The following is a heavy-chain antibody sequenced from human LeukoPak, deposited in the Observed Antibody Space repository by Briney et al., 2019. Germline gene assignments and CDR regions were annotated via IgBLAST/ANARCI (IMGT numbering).Heavy chain of an antibody. D-gene: IGHD4-17*01. J-gene: IGHJ3*02. V-gene: IGHV3-30*02. CDR3: AKERFYGAATHAFDI. Sequence: GGSLRLSCAASGFTFSSYGMHWVRQVPGKGLEWVAFIRYDGSNKYYADSVKGRFTISRDNSKSTLYLQMNSLRAEDTAVFYCAKERFYGAATHAFDIWGQGTMVTVSS. CDR2: IRYDGSNK. CDR1: GFTFSSYG.